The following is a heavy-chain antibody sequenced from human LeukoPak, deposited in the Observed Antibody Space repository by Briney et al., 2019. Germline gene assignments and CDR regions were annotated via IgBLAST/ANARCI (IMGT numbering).Heavy chain of an antibody. D-gene: IGHD2-2*01. CDR1: GGSISSYY. V-gene: IGHV4-59*01. Sequence: SETLSLTCTVSGGSISSYYWSWIRQPPGKGLEWIGYIYYSGSTNYNPSLKSRVTISVDTSKNQFSLKLSSVTAADTAVYYCARLATLGYCSSTSCLGFDPWGQGTLVTVSS. CDR3: ARLATLGYCSSTSCLGFDP. J-gene: IGHJ5*02. CDR2: IYYSGST.